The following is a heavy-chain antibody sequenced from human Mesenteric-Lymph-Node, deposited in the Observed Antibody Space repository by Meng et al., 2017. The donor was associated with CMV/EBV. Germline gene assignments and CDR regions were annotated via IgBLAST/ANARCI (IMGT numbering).Heavy chain of an antibody. D-gene: IGHD4-11*01. CDR2: ISGSGGST. V-gene: IGHV3-23*01. CDR3: AIGNTVTTGYYGMDV. Sequence: GGSLRLSCAASGFTFSSYAMSWVRQAPGKGLEWVSAISGSGGSTYYADSVKGRFTISRDNSKNTLYLQMNSLRAEDTAVYYCAIGNTVTTGYYGMDVWGQGTTVTVSS. J-gene: IGHJ6*02. CDR1: GFTFSSYA.